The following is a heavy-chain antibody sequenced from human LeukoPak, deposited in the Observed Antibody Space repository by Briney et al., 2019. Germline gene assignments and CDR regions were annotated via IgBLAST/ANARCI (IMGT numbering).Heavy chain of an antibody. CDR1: GFTFSSYA. J-gene: IGHJ4*02. CDR3: ARGPGYDSSGYYFDY. CDR2: ISGSDGST. V-gene: IGHV3-23*01. D-gene: IGHD3-22*01. Sequence: PGGSLRLSCAASGFTFSSYAMSWVRQAPGKGLEWFSAISGSDGSTYYADSVKGRFTISRDNSKNTLYLQMNSLRVEDTAVYYCARGPGYDSSGYYFDYWGQGTLVTVSS.